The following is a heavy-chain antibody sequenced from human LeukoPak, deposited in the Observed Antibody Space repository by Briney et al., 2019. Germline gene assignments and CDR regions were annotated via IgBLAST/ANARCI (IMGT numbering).Heavy chain of an antibody. CDR1: GFTFSSYT. D-gene: IGHD7-27*01. V-gene: IGHV3-23*01. J-gene: IGHJ4*02. CDR3: AKDGGLWVSAHWGDS. CDR2: ITTSDDNT. Sequence: GGSLRLSCAASGFTFSSYTMSWVRQAPGKGLEWVSTITTSDDNTYYADSVKGRFTVSRDNSKNTLFLQMNSLRAEDTAVYYCAKDGGLWVSAHWGDSWGRGTLVTVSS.